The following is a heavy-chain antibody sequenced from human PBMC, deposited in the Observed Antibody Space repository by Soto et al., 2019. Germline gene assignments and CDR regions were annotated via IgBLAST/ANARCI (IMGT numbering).Heavy chain of an antibody. J-gene: IGHJ4*02. CDR1: GFTFSNFG. CDR2: ISSDGSDK. D-gene: IGHD2-15*01. Sequence: QVQLVESGGGVVQPGRSLRLSCAASGFTFSNFGMHWVSQAPGKGLEWVAVISSDGSDKYYSDSVTGRFTISRDNSKNTLCLQMNSLRVEDTAVYYCAKGSEVARQELDYWGQGTLVTVSS. V-gene: IGHV3-30*18. CDR3: AKGSEVARQELDY.